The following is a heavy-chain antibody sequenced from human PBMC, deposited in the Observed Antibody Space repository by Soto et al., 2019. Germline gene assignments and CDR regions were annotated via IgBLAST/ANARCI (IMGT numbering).Heavy chain of an antibody. Sequence: GGSLRLSCAASGFIFENSGMSWVRQAPGKGLEWISSISGSGFKKYYADSVKGRFTISRDNSKSTVYLELNNLSAEDTAVYHCAKNQGVELVPLATVDWFDPWGQGSVATVSS. D-gene: IGHD1-26*01. CDR2: ISGSGFKK. CDR1: GFIFENSG. J-gene: IGHJ5*02. V-gene: IGHV3-23*01. CDR3: AKNQGVELVPLATVDWFDP.